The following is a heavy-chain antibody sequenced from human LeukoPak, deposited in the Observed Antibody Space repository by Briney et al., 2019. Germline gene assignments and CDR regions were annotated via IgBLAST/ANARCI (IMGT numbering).Heavy chain of an antibody. V-gene: IGHV3-9*01. CDR2: ISWNSASV. D-gene: IGHD6-13*01. CDR1: GFTFDDYG. Sequence: PGGSLRLSCEASGFTFDDYGMHWVRQAPGKGQEWVSSISWNSASVGYVDSAKGRFTISRDNAKKTLYLQMNSLRAEDTALYYCAKDYGYSSSWYDYWGQGTLVTVSS. CDR3: AKDYGYSSSWYDY. J-gene: IGHJ4*02.